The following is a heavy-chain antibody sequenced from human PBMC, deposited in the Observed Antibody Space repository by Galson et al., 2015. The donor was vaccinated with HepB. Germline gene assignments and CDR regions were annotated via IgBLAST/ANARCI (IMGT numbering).Heavy chain of an antibody. V-gene: IGHV1-69*13. CDR2: IIPIFGTA. Sequence: SVKVSCKASGYTFTSYAMNWVRQAPGQGLEWMGGIIPIFGTANYAQKFQGRVTITADESTSTAYMELSSLRSEDMAVYYCARDRDGGGYYGMDVWGQGTTVTVSS. D-gene: IGHD2-15*01. J-gene: IGHJ6*02. CDR3: ARDRDGGGYYGMDV. CDR1: GYTFTSYA.